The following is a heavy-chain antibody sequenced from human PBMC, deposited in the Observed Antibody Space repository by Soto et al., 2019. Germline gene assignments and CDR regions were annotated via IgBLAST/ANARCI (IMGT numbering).Heavy chain of an antibody. CDR3: ARVGRFDDEYSSSWSATKHYYYYGMDV. J-gene: IGHJ6*02. D-gene: IGHD6-13*01. Sequence: ASVKVSCKASGYTFTSYYMHWVRQAPGQGLEWMGIINPSGGSTSYAQKFQGRVTMTRDTSTSTVYMELSSLRSEDTAVYYCARVGRFDDEYSSSWSATKHYYYYGMDVWGQGTTVTVSS. CDR1: GYTFTSYY. V-gene: IGHV1-46*01. CDR2: INPSGGST.